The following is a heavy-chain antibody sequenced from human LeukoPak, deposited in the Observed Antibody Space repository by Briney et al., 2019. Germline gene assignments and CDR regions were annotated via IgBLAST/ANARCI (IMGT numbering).Heavy chain of an antibody. Sequence: GGSLRLSCAASKFTFVNYAMSWVRQAPGKGLEWVSTISGSGDATYYADSVKGRFTIFRDNSKSTLYLQMNSLRAEDTALYYCARAYYYDSGSYYGHFDYWGRGTLVTVSS. CDR3: ARAYYYDSGSYYGHFDY. D-gene: IGHD3-10*01. J-gene: IGHJ4*02. CDR2: ISGSGDAT. CDR1: KFTFVNYA. V-gene: IGHV3-23*01.